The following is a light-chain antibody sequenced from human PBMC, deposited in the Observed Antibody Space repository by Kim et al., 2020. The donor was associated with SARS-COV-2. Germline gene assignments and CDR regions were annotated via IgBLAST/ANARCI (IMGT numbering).Light chain of an antibody. Sequence: DIQMTQSQSSLSASVGDRVTITCRASEGIRDHLSWYQVTPGKAPKLLIYDSSNSETGVPLRFTGTGSGTDFAFTITSLQPEDFVTYFCQQYESLPITFAQGTRLEIK. CDR2: DSS. CDR1: EGIRDH. V-gene: IGKV1-33*01. J-gene: IGKJ5*01. CDR3: QQYESLPIT.